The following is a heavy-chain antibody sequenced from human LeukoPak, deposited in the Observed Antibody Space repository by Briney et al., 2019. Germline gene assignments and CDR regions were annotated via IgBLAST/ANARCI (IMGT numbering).Heavy chain of an antibody. CDR3: ARTNNYYYYYYMDV. CDR1: GFTVSSNY. CDR2: IYSGGST. D-gene: IGHD1/OR15-1a*01. Sequence: PVGSLRLSCAASGFTVSSNYMSWVRQAPGKGLEWVSVIYSGGSTYYADSVKGRFTISRDNSKNTLYLQMNSLRAEDTAVYYCARTNNYYYYYYMDVWGKGTTVTISS. V-gene: IGHV3-66*01. J-gene: IGHJ6*03.